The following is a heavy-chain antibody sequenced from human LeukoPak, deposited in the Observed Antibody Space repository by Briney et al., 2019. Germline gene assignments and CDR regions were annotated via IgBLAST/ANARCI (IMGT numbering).Heavy chain of an antibody. CDR2: IRRKAYGVTT. J-gene: IGHJ4*02. V-gene: IGHV3-49*04. D-gene: IGHD1-7*01. CDR3: TRGYRSGTINPFFDY. Sequence: GGSLRLSCTASGFTFGDYFMSWVRQAPGKGVEWVSFIRRKAYGVTTEYAASVKGRFTISRDDSKSIAYLQMSSLKTEDTAVYYCTRGYRSGTINPFFDYWGQGILVAVSS. CDR1: GFTFGDYF.